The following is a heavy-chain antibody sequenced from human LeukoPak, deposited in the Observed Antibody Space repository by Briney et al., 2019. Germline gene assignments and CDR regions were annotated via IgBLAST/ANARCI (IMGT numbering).Heavy chain of an antibody. CDR1: GFTFDDYA. J-gene: IGHJ3*02. CDR2: ISWNSGSI. CDR3: ASDMAREGGASIGAFDI. Sequence: GRSLRLSCAASGFTFDDYAIHWFRQAPGKGLDWVSVISWNSGSIVYADSVKGRFTISRDNAKNSLYLQMNSLRAEDMALYYCASDMAREGGASIGAFDIWGQGTMVTVSS. V-gene: IGHV3-9*03. D-gene: IGHD1-26*01.